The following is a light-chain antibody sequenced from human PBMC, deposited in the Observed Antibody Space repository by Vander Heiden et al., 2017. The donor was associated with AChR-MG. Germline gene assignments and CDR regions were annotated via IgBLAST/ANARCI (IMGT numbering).Light chain of an antibody. CDR2: SNN. J-gene: IGLJ3*02. Sequence: QSVLTQPPSASGTPGQRVPISCSGSSSDIASNTGNWYQQLPGTAPKLLIYSNNQRPSGVPDRFSGSKSGTSASLAISGLQSEDEADYYCAAWDDSLNGRVFGGGTKLTVL. CDR3: AAWDDSLNGRV. V-gene: IGLV1-44*01. CDR1: SSDIASNT.